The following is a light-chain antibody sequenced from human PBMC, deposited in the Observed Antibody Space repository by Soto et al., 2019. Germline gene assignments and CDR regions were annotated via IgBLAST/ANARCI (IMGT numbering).Light chain of an antibody. Sequence: EIVLTQSPATLSLSPGERATLSCRASQSVNSYLAWYQQKPGQAPRLLIYDASNMATGVPSRFSGSGYGTDFTITIRTLEPEDVAVYYCQQRSNWPPITFGGGTKVEIK. CDR3: QQRSNWPPIT. CDR1: QSVNSY. J-gene: IGKJ4*01. CDR2: DAS. V-gene: IGKV3-11*01.